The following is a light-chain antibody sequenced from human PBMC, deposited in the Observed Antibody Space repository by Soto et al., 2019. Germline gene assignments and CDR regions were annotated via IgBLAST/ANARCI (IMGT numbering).Light chain of an antibody. CDR3: LLYYGGALV. CDR2: STT. V-gene: IGLV7-43*01. CDR1: TGAVTSGYY. J-gene: IGLJ2*01. Sequence: QTVVTQEPSLTVSPGGTVTLTCASSTGAVTSGYYPNWFQQKPGQAPRTLIYSTTNKNSWTPARFSGSLIGGKAALTLSGVQPEDEAEYYCLLYYGGALVFGGGTKVTVL.